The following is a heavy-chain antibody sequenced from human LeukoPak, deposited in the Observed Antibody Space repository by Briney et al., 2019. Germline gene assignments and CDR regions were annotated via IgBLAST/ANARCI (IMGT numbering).Heavy chain of an antibody. V-gene: IGHV6-1*01. CDR3: TRAVRFDNGIYV. CDR1: GDRVSSNSAS. CDR2: TYYRSKWYN. Sequence: SQTLSLTCAISGDRVSSNSASWYWIRQSPSRGLEWLGRTYYRSKWYNDYAVSVKSRITINPDTSKNQFSLQLNSVTSEDTAVYYCTRAVRFDNGIYVWGQGTTVTVSS. D-gene: IGHD3-10*01. J-gene: IGHJ6*02.